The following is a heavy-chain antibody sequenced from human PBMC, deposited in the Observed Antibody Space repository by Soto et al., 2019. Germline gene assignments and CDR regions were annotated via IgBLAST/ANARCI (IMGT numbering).Heavy chain of an antibody. CDR1: GFSFSEYG. CDR3: ALSDY. CDR2: ISGNKRNT. J-gene: IGHJ4*02. D-gene: IGHD3-3*02. Sequence: GGSLRLSCVASGFSFSEYGMNWVRQAPQKALEWVAAISGNKRNTFYPDSVKGRFSISRDNSKNTLYLQMNSLRVEDTAVYYCALSDYWGQGTLVTVSS. V-gene: IGHV3-23*01.